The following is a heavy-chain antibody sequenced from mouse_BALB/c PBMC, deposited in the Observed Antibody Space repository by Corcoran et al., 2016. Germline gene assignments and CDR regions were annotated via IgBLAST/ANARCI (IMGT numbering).Heavy chain of an antibody. CDR1: GFNIKDTY. V-gene: IGHV14-3*02. CDR2: IDPANGKT. Sequence: EVQLKQSGAELVKPGASVKLSCTASGFNIKDTYMHWVKQRPEQGLEWIGRIDPANGKTKYDPKFQGKATITADTSSNTSYLQLSSLTSEDTAVYYCARKLGEWGQGTTLTVSS. J-gene: IGHJ2*01. D-gene: IGHD4-1*01. CDR3: ARKLGE.